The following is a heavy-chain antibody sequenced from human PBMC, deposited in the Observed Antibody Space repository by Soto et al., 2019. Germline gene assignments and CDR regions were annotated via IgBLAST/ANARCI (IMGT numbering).Heavy chain of an antibody. CDR2: ISYDGSDT. Sequence: QVQLVESGGGVVQPGRSLRLSCVASGLTFSDYGIHWVRQDPGKGLEWVTVISYDGSDTFYADSVKGRFTISRDNSKNTVYLQMNSLRPEDTAVYYCAKLGDNPDYWGQGTLVTVSS. V-gene: IGHV3-30*18. CDR3: AKLGDNPDY. CDR1: GLTFSDYG. J-gene: IGHJ4*02. D-gene: IGHD2-21*01.